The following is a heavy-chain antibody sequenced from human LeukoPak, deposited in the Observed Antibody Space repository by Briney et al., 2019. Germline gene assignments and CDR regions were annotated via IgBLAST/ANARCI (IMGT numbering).Heavy chain of an antibody. CDR2: INYRDSA. CDR1: GDSISNTLHY. D-gene: IGHD1-26*01. J-gene: IGHJ5*02. CDR3: VRHGAPGVWGSYFDL. Sequence: SETLSLTRSVSGDSISNTLHYWGWVRQPPGRDVEWIGSINYRDSAYYNPSLQSRATMSVDTSTNRISLRLTSMTAADTAVYFCVRHGAPGVWGSYFDLWGQGTQVSVSS. V-gene: IGHV4-39*01.